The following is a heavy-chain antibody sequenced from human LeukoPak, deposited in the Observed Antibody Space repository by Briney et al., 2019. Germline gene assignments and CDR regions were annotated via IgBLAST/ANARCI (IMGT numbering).Heavy chain of an antibody. Sequence: GGSLRLSCAASGFTFSSYAMSWVRQASGKGLEWVSAISGSGSSTYYADSVKGRFTISRDNSKNTLYLQMNSLRAEDTAVYYCAKDRDGSGSKDYWGQGTLVTVSS. CDR3: AKDRDGSGSKDY. J-gene: IGHJ4*02. CDR1: GFTFSSYA. CDR2: ISGSGSST. V-gene: IGHV3-23*01. D-gene: IGHD3-10*01.